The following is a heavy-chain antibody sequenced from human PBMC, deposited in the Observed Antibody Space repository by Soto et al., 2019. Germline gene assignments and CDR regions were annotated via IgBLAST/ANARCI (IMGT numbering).Heavy chain of an antibody. Sequence: PSETLSLTCAVSGGSVSGSYYYWAWLRQSPGKGPEWIGSVFHTGFTSYNPSLESRVSVSVDTSKNQFSLKLSAVTASDTAVYYCATSQKGYNWNYFDHWGQGALVTVSS. CDR1: GGSVSGSYYY. V-gene: IGHV4-39*01. CDR3: ATSQKGYNWNYFDH. J-gene: IGHJ4*02. D-gene: IGHD1-1*01. CDR2: VFHTGFT.